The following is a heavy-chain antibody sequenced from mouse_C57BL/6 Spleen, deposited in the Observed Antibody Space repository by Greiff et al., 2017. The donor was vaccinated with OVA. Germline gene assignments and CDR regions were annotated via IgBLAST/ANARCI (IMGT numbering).Heavy chain of an antibody. CDR2: IWRGGST. J-gene: IGHJ3*01. V-gene: IGHV2-5*01. CDR3: AKNGDYDAGSWFAY. D-gene: IGHD2-4*01. CDR1: GFSLTSYG. Sequence: VQLVESGPGLVQPSQSLSITCTVSGFSLTSYGVHWVRQSPGKGLEWLGVIWRGGSTDYNAAFMSRLSITKDNSKSQVFFKMNSLQADDTAIYYCAKNGDYDAGSWFAYWGQGTLVTVSA.